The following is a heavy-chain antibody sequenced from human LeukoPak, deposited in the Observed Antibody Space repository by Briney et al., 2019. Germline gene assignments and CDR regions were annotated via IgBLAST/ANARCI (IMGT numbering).Heavy chain of an antibody. D-gene: IGHD1-14*01. CDR3: ARGSPDGVNWFDP. V-gene: IGHV4-4*02. J-gene: IGHJ5*02. CDR1: GGSISSSNW. CDR2: IYHSGST. Sequence: SGTLSLTCAVSGGSISSSNWWSWVRQPPGKGLEWIGEIYHSGSTNYNPSLKSRVTISVDKSENQFSLKLSSVTAADTAVYYCARGSPDGVNWFDPWGQGTLVTVSS.